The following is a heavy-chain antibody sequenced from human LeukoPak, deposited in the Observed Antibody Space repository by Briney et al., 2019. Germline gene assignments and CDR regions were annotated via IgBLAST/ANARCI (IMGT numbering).Heavy chain of an antibody. J-gene: IGHJ3*02. V-gene: IGHV7-4-1*02. D-gene: IGHD3-9*01. CDR2: INTNTGNP. CDR1: GYTFTSYA. Sequence: GASVKVSGKASGYTFTSYAMNWVRQAPGQGLEWLGWINTNTGNPTYAQGFTGRFVFSLDTSVSTAYLQLSSLKAEDTAVYYCATHKGSRATNYRYFYWLLYAFDIWGQGTMVTVSS. CDR3: ATHKGSRATNYRYFYWLLYAFDI.